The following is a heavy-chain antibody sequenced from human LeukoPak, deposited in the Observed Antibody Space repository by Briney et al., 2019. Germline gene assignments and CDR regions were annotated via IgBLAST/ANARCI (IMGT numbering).Heavy chain of an antibody. D-gene: IGHD5-18*01. Sequence: PGGSLRLSCAASGFTFSSYAMSWVRQAPGKGLEWVSAISGSGGSTHYADSVKGRSTISRDNSKNTLYLQMNSLSAEDTAVYYCANLPSTKYAYGNNYGYLFDHWGQGTLVTVSS. J-gene: IGHJ4*02. CDR2: ISGSGGST. CDR1: GFTFSSYA. V-gene: IGHV3-23*01. CDR3: ANLPSTKYAYGNNYGYLFDH.